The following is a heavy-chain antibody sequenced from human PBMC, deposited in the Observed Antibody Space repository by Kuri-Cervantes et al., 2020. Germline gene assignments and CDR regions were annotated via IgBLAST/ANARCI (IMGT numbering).Heavy chain of an antibody. CDR3: ARMRAQGTSVVSVVVAATTAWFDP. Sequence: GSLRLSCAVSGYSISSGYYWGWIRQPPGKGLEWIGSIYHSGSTYYNPSLKSRVTISVDTSKNQFSLKLSSVTAADTAVYYCARMRAQGTSVVSVVVAATTAWFDPWGQGTLVTVSS. D-gene: IGHD2-15*01. CDR2: IYHSGST. V-gene: IGHV4-38-2*01. J-gene: IGHJ5*02. CDR1: GYSISSGYY.